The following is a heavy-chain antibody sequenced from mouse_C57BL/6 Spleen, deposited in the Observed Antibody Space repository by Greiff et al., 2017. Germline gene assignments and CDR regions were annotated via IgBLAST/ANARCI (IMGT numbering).Heavy chain of an antibody. CDR1: EYEFPSHD. CDR3: ARRGFNRYWYFDV. J-gene: IGHJ1*03. CDR2: INSDGGST. Sequence: EVNVVESGGGLVQPGESLKLSCESNEYEFPSHDMSWVRKTPEKRLELVAAINSDGGSTYYPDTMERRFIISRDNTKKTLYLQMSSLRSEDTALYYCARRGFNRYWYFDVWGTGTTVTVSS. V-gene: IGHV5-2*01.